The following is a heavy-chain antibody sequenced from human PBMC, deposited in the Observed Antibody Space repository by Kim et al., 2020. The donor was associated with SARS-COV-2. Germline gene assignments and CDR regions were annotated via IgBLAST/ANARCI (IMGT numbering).Heavy chain of an antibody. J-gene: IGHJ4*02. CDR2: INTGGSST. Sequence: GGSLRLSCAASGFTFSSYWMHWVRQAPGKGLVWVSHINTGGSSTNYADSVKGRFTISRDNAKNTLYLQMNSLRAEDTAVYYCARSGGFIDYWGQGTLVTVSS. D-gene: IGHD2-15*01. CDR3: ARSGGFIDY. V-gene: IGHV3-74*01. CDR1: GFTFSSYW.